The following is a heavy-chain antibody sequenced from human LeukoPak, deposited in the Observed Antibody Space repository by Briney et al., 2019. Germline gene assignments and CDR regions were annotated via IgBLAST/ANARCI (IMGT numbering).Heavy chain of an antibody. CDR2: IYYSRTT. V-gene: IGHV4-31*03. CDR1: GDSISSGGYS. CDR3: ARESGAAAAAPRFDY. D-gene: IGHD6-13*01. J-gene: IGHJ4*02. Sequence: SQTLSLTCTVSGDSISSGGYSWSWIRQHPGTGLEWIGYIYYSRTTYYNPSLKSRVTISVDTSKNQFSLKLNSVTAADTAVYYCARESGAAAAAPRFDYWGQGTLVTVSS.